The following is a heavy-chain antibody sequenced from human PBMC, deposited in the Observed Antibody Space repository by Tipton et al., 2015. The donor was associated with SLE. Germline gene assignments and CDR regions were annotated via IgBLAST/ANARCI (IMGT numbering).Heavy chain of an antibody. CDR1: GGTFSSYA. D-gene: IGHD6-13*01. CDR2: IIPIFGTA. V-gene: IGHV1-69*01. CDR3: ARQVSSAAGTIWFDP. J-gene: IGHJ5*02. Sequence: QSGPEVKKPGSSVKVSCKASGGTFSSYAISWVRQAPGQGLEWMGGIIPIFGTANYAQKFQGRVTITADESTSTAYMELSSLRSEDTAVYYCARQVSSAAGTIWFDPWGQGTLVTVSS.